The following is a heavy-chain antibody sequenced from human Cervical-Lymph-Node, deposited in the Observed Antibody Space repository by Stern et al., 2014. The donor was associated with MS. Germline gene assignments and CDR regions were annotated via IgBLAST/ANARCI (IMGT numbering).Heavy chain of an antibody. CDR2: ISYDGSNK. V-gene: IGHV3-30-3*01. Sequence: VQLVESGGGVVQPGRSLRLSCAASGFSFISFAMHWVRQAPGKGLEWVAVISYDGSNKYYADSVKGRFTISRDNSQNTLFLQMNSLRAEDTAVYYCARDRAAGLHYYYYGMDVWGQGTTVTVSS. J-gene: IGHJ6*02. CDR1: GFSFISFA. D-gene: IGHD6-13*01. CDR3: ARDRAAGLHYYYYGMDV.